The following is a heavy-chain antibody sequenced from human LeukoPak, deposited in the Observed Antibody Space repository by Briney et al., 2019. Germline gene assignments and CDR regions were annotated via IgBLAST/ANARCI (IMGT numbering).Heavy chain of an antibody. Sequence: GGSLRLSCAASGFTFSSYSMNWVRQAPGKGLEWVSSISSSSSYIYYADSVKGRFTISRDNAKNSLYLQMNSLRAEDTAVYYCARGEEQWLVDFDYWGQGTLVTVSS. CDR2: ISSSSSYI. CDR1: GFTFSSYS. J-gene: IGHJ4*02. D-gene: IGHD6-19*01. CDR3: ARGEEQWLVDFDY. V-gene: IGHV3-21*01.